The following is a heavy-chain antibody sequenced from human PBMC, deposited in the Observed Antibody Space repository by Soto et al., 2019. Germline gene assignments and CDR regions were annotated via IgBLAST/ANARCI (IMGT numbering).Heavy chain of an antibody. D-gene: IGHD1-7*01. V-gene: IGHV3-33*01. CDR3: ARDNWNYVSAFDI. CDR1: GFTFISYA. CDR2: IWNDGTNK. J-gene: IGHJ3*02. Sequence: GGSLRLSCAASGFTFISYAMHWVRQAPGKGLEWVAVIWNDGTNKYYADSVKGRFTISRDNSKTTLYLQMNSLRAEDTAVYYCARDNWNYVSAFDIWGQGTMVTVSS.